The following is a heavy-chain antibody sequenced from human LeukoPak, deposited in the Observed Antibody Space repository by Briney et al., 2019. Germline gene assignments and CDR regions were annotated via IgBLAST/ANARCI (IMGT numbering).Heavy chain of an antibody. J-gene: IGHJ6*02. CDR3: ARAARYCSGGSCYDGQYYYYGMDV. CDR2: IYYCGST. D-gene: IGHD2-15*01. Sequence: SETLSLTCTVSGGSISSYYWSWIRQPPGKGLEWIGYIYYCGSTNYNPSLKSRVTISVDTSKNQFSLKLSSVTAADTAVYYCARAARYCSGGSCYDGQYYYYGMDVWGQGTTVTVSS. CDR1: GGSISSYY. V-gene: IGHV4-59*08.